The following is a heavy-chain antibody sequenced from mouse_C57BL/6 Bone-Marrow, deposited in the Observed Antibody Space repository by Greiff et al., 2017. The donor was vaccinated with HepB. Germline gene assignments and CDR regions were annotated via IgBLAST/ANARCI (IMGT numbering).Heavy chain of an antibody. D-gene: IGHD1-1*01. Sequence: QVQLQQSGAELARPGASVKLSCKASGYTFTSYGISWVKQRTGQGLEWIGEIYPRSGNTYYNEKFKGKATLTADKSSSTAYMGLRSLTSEESAVYFCAREDYYGSSYFYWYFDVWGTGTTVTVSS. CDR2: IYPRSGNT. CDR1: GYTFTSYG. V-gene: IGHV1-81*01. CDR3: AREDYYGSSYFYWYFDV. J-gene: IGHJ1*03.